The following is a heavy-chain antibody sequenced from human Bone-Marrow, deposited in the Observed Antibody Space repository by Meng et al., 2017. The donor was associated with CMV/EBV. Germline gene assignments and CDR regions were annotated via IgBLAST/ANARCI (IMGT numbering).Heavy chain of an antibody. D-gene: IGHD6-13*01. CDR2: IYYSGST. CDR1: GGSISSYY. J-gene: IGHJ5*02. V-gene: IGHV4-59*01. Sequence: GSLRLSCTVSGGSISSYYWSWIRQPPGKGLEWIGYIYYSGSTNYNPSLKSRVTISVDTSKNQFSLKLSSAIAADTAVYYCARVAYSSSWYRRVDWFDPWGQGNLVTVSS. CDR3: ARVAYSSSWYRRVDWFDP.